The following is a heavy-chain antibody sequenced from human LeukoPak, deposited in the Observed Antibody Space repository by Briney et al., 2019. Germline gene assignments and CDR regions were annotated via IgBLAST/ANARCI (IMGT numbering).Heavy chain of an antibody. CDR3: ARGYCSGGSCYWPFDY. CDR1: GGTFSSYA. J-gene: IGHJ4*01. D-gene: IGHD2-15*01. V-gene: IGHV1-69*01. Sequence: SVKVSCKASGGTFSSYAISWVRQAPGQGLGWMGGIIPIFGAANYAQKFQGRVTITADESTSTAYMELSSLRSEDTAVYYCARGYCSGGSCYWPFDYWGHGTLVTVSS. CDR2: IIPIFGAA.